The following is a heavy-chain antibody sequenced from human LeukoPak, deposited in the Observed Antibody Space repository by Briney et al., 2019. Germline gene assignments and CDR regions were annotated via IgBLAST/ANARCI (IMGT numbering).Heavy chain of an antibody. J-gene: IGHJ4*02. Sequence: SETLSLTCTVSGGSISSYYWSWIRQPPGKGLEWIGYIYYSGSTNYNPSLKSRVTISVDTSKNQLSLKLSSVTAADTAVYYCVRAHGSGHLGVWGQGTLVTVSS. CDR2: IYYSGST. V-gene: IGHV4-59*01. D-gene: IGHD3-10*01. CDR3: VRAHGSGHLGV. CDR1: GGSISSYY.